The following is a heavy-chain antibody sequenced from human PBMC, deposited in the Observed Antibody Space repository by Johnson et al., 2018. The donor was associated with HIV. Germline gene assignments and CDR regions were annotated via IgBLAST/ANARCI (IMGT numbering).Heavy chain of an antibody. D-gene: IGHD3-16*01. CDR1: GFTFSSYD. Sequence: VQLVESGGGLVQPGGSLILSCAASGFTFSSYDMHWVRQATGKGLEWVSAIGTAGDTYYPGSVKGRFTISRDNAKSSLYLQMNSLRAEDTAVYYCAREAVTLRGWGHVFDIWGQGTMVTVSS. CDR3: AREAVTLRGWGHVFDI. J-gene: IGHJ3*02. CDR2: IGTAGDT. V-gene: IGHV3-13*01.